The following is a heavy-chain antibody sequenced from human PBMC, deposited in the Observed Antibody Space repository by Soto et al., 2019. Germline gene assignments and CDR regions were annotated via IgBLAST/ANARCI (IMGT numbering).Heavy chain of an antibody. J-gene: IGHJ6*02. CDR2: IYHSGST. V-gene: IGHV4-4*02. Sequence: PSETLSLTCAVSGGSISSGNWWSWVRQPPGRGLEWIGEIYHSGSTNYNPSLKSRVTISVDKSKNQFSLKLSSVTAADTAVYYCARGNGVRGVIEYYYYGMDVWGQGTTVNVSS. D-gene: IGHD3-10*01. CDR1: GGSISSGNW. CDR3: ARGNGVRGVIEYYYYGMDV.